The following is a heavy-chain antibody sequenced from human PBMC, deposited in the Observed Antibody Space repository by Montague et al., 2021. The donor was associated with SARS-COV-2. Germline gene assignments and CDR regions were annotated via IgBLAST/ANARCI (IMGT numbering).Heavy chain of an antibody. CDR1: GGSISSYY. CDR3: GGQGSSSGWYGGYYYGMDV. D-gene: IGHD6-13*01. CDR2: IYYSGST. J-gene: IGHJ6*02. Sequence: SETLSLTCTVSGGSISSYYWSWIRQPPGEGLEWIGSIYYSGSTYYNPSLKSRVTISVDTSKNQFSLKLSSVTAADTAVYYCGGQGSSSGWYGGYYYGMDVWGQGTTVTVSS. V-gene: IGHV4-59*05.